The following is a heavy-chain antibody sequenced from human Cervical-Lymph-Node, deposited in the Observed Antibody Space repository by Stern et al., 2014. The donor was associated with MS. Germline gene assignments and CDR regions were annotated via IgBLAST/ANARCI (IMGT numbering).Heavy chain of an antibody. V-gene: IGHV3-21*01. D-gene: IGHD2-2*01. CDR2: ISSSSSYI. J-gene: IGHJ4*02. CDR1: GFTFSSYS. CDR3: ASSPYQLPNHY. Sequence: VQLVQSGGGLVKPGGSLRLSCAASGFTFSSYSMNWVRQAPGKGLEGVSSISSSSSYISYADSVKGRFTISRDNAKNSLYLQMNSLRAEDTAVYYCASSPYQLPNHYWGQGTLVTVSS.